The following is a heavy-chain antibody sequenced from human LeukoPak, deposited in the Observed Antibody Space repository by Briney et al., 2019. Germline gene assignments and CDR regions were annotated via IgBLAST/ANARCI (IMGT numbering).Heavy chain of an antibody. CDR3: ARGLNRAFDY. CDR2: ISGSGRPT. J-gene: IGHJ4*02. D-gene: IGHD2/OR15-2a*01. V-gene: IGHV3-48*03. Sequence: PGGSLRLSCAASGFTFSNYEMNWVRQAPGKGLEWISYISGSGRPTYYADSVKGRFTISRDNAKKSLFLQMNSLRAEDTAIYYCARGLNRAFDYWGQGTLVTVSS. CDR1: GFTFSNYE.